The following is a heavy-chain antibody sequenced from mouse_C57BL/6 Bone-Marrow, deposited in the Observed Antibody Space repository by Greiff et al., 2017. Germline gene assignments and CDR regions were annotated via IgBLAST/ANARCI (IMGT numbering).Heavy chain of an antibody. Sequence: VKLQQPGAELVKPGASVKLSCKASGYTFTSYWMHWVKQRPGRGLEWIGRIDPNSGGTKYNEKFKSKATLTVDKPSSTAYMQLSSLTSEDSAVYYCARSYYSNYVAYWGQGTLVTVSA. V-gene: IGHV1-72*01. CDR3: ARSYYSNYVAY. CDR1: GYTFTSYW. CDR2: IDPNSGGT. D-gene: IGHD2-5*01. J-gene: IGHJ3*01.